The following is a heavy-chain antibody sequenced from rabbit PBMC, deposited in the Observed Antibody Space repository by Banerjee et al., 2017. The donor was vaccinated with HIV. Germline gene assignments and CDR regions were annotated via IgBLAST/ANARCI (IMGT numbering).Heavy chain of an antibody. V-gene: IGHV1S40*01. J-gene: IGHJ4*01. CDR2: IYAGSSGST. D-gene: IGHD1-1*01. CDR1: GFSFSSNYY. Sequence: QSLEESGGDLVKPGASLTLTCTASGFSFSSNYYMCWVRQAPGKGLEWIACIYAGSSGSTYYASWAKGRFTISKTSSTTVTLQMTSLTAADTATYFCTRGYAISSDGYRYYLDLWGPGTLVTVS. CDR3: TRGYAISSDGYRYYLDL.